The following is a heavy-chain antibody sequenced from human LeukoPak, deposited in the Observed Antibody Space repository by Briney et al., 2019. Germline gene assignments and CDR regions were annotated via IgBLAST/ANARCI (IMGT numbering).Heavy chain of an antibody. J-gene: IGHJ6*02. V-gene: IGHV5-51*01. CDR2: IYPGDSDT. Sequence: GESLKISCKGSGYIFTSYWIGWVRQMPGKGLEWMGIIYPGDSDTRYSPSFQGQVTISADKSISTAYLQWSSLKASDTAMYYCARRLRSSSPLYYYGMDVWGQGTTVTVSS. CDR3: ARRLRSSSPLYYYGMDV. CDR1: GYIFTSYW. D-gene: IGHD6-6*01.